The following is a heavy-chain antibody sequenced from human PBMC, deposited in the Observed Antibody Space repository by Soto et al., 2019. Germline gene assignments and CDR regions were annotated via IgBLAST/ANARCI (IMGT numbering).Heavy chain of an antibody. V-gene: IGHV4-34*01. D-gene: IGHD1-7*01. CDR3: ASWNYHYYYYGMDV. Sequence: SETLSLTCAVYGGSFSGYYWSWIRQPPGKGLEWIGEINHSGSTNYNPSLKSRVTISVDTSKNQFSLKLSSVTAADTAVYYCASWNYHYYYYGMDVWGHGTTVTVSS. J-gene: IGHJ6*02. CDR2: INHSGST. CDR1: GGSFSGYY.